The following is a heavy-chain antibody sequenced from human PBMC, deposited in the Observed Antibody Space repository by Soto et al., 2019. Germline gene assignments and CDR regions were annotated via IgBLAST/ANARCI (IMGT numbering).Heavy chain of an antibody. CDR3: ARGGVATIFGDS. Sequence: GGSLRLSCAASGFTFSRYSMNWVRQAPGKGLEWLSYIDSSSKTIYYADSVKGRFIISRDNAKNSLYLQMSSLRDEDTAVYYCARGGVATIFGDSWGQGALVTVSS. J-gene: IGHJ4*02. V-gene: IGHV3-48*02. D-gene: IGHD5-12*01. CDR2: IDSSSKTI. CDR1: GFTFSRYS.